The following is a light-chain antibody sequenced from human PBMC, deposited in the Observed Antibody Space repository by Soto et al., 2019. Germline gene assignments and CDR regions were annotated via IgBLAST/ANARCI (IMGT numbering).Light chain of an antibody. CDR3: QRFGTSPTWT. CDR2: GTS. J-gene: IGKJ1*01. V-gene: IGKV3-20*01. Sequence: IVLRQSAGTLSCSPGARATLSCRASQSLSSSYLAWYQQKPGQAPRLLIYGTSIRATGIPDRFSGSGSGTDFTLTITRLEPEDFAVYYCQRFGTSPTWTFGQGTKVDIK. CDR1: QSLSSSY.